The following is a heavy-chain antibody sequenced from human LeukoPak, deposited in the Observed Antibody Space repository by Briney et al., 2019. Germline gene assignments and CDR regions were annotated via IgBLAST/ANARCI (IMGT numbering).Heavy chain of an antibody. Sequence: GRSLRLSCSASGFVFTIYTMYWVRQAPGKGPEYVSTISGSGNGFSIYYADSVKGRFTISRDNSKNTLYLQMNSLRAEDTAVYYCARGAGYNYPYYFDYWGQGTLVTVSS. CDR3: ARGAGYNYPYYFDY. CDR1: GFVFTIYT. V-gene: IGHV3-64*04. J-gene: IGHJ4*02. CDR2: ISGSGNGFSI. D-gene: IGHD5-24*01.